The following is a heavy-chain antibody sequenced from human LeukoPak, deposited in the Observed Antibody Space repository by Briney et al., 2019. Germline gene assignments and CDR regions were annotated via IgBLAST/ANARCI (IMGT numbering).Heavy chain of an antibody. D-gene: IGHD3-10*01. CDR2: IYYSGST. CDR1: GGSISSGGYY. J-gene: IGHJ4*02. V-gene: IGHV4-31*03. Sequence: SETLSLTCTVSGGSISSGGYYWSWVRQHPGKGLEWIGYIYYSGSTYYNPSLKSRVTISVDTSKNQFSLKLSSVTAADTAVYYCARDYYGSGSYVDWGRGTLVTVSS. CDR3: ARDYYGSGSYVD.